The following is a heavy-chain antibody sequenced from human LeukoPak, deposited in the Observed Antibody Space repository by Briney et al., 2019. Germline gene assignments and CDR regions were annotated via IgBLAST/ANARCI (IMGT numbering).Heavy chain of an antibody. D-gene: IGHD6-13*01. CDR3: ARVGMAYSSSWYGAFDI. Sequence: ASVKVSCKASGYTFTNYDINWVRQATGQGPEWMGWMNPKSGNTGYAQKFQGRVTMTRDTSISTAYMELSRLRSDDTAVYYCARVGMAYSSSWYGAFDIWGQGTMVTVSS. CDR1: GYTFTNYD. V-gene: IGHV1-8*01. J-gene: IGHJ3*02. CDR2: MNPKSGNT.